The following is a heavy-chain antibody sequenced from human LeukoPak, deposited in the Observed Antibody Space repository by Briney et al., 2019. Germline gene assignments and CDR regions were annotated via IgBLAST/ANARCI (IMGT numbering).Heavy chain of an antibody. V-gene: IGHV3-53*01. CDR2: IYNEGST. D-gene: IGHD5-12*01. J-gene: IGHJ4*02. CDR1: GFTVRSYY. Sequence: GGSLRLSCTASGFTVRSYYMSWFRRAPGKGLEWASVIYNEGSTYYADSVGGRFFISKDTSKNTLYLQMNNLRADDTAVYYCARESGYAVGDFWGLGTLVTVSS. CDR3: ARESGYAVGDF.